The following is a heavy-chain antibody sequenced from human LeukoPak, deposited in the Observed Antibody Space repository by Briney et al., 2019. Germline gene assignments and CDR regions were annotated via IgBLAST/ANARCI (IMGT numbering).Heavy chain of an antibody. CDR3: ARISLMGTTYDY. D-gene: IGHD1-26*01. Sequence: GESLKISCEGSEYTFTAYWIAWVRQMPGKGLEWMGIIYPGDSDTRYSPSFQGQVTISADTSTSTAYLQWSSLQASDTAMYYCARISLMGTTYDYWGQGTLVTVSS. CDR1: EYTFTAYW. J-gene: IGHJ4*02. V-gene: IGHV5-51*01. CDR2: IYPGDSDT.